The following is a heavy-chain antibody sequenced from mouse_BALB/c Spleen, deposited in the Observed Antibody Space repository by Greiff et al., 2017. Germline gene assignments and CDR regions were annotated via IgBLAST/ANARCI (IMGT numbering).Heavy chain of an antibody. J-gene: IGHJ3*01. CDR3: AVTTPFAY. CDR2: ISSGGGST. V-gene: IGHV5-12-1*01. Sequence: EVQLQESGGGLVKPGGSLKLSCAASGFAFSSYDMSWVRQTPEKRLEWVAYISSGGGSTYYPDTVKGRFTISRDNAKNTLYLQMSSLKSEDTAMYYCAVTTPFAYWGQGTLVTVSA. CDR1: GFAFSSYD. D-gene: IGHD2-12*01.